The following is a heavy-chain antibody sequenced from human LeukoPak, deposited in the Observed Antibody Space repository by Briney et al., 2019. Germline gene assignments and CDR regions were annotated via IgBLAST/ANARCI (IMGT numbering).Heavy chain of an antibody. CDR2: IKGDGTIT. Sequence: GGSLRLSCAASGFTFSTYWMHGVRQAPGKGLGWVSRIKGDGTITTYADSVRGRFTISRDNAKSTLYLQMNSLRAEDTAVYYCARVVASTMRAPFDFWGQGMLVTVSS. V-gene: IGHV3-74*03. J-gene: IGHJ4*02. CDR3: ARVVASTMRAPFDF. CDR1: GFTFSTYW. D-gene: IGHD1-26*01.